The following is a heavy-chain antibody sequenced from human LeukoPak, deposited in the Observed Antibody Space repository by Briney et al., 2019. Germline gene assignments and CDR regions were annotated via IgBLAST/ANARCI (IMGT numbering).Heavy chain of an antibody. CDR2: IYYSVST. Sequence: SETLSLTCTVSGGAISSYYWSWIRQPPGKGLEWIGYIYYSVSTNNNPSLKSRVTISVDTSKNQLSLRLSSVTAADTAVYYCARDLDYFDSSGYFFDIWGQGTMITVSS. D-gene: IGHD3-22*01. CDR1: GGAISSYY. CDR3: ARDLDYFDSSGYFFDI. V-gene: IGHV4-59*12. J-gene: IGHJ3*02.